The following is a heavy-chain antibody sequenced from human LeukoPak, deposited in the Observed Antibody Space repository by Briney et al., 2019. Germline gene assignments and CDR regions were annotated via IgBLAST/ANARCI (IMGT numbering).Heavy chain of an antibody. CDR1: AYSISSGYY. CDR2: IYHSGST. D-gene: IGHD6-19*01. V-gene: IGHV4-38-2*01. CDR3: AAAVAGKLDY. J-gene: IGHJ4*02. Sequence: KSSETLSLTCAVSAYSISSGYYWGWIRQPPGKGLEWIGSIYHSGSTYYNPSLKSRVTISVDTSKNQFSLKLSSVTAADTAVYYCAAAVAGKLDYWGQGTLVTVSS.